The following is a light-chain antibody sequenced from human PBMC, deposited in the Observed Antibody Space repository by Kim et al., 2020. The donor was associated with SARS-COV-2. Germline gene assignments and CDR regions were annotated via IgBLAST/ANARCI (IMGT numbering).Light chain of an antibody. Sequence: LSRPQSERATLSYSGRQSVTSYLAWYQQKPGQAPMLLSYDASNRATGIPARFSGSRSGTDFTLTISSLEPEEFAVYYCQRHGNWLTFGGGTKLEI. CDR2: DAS. J-gene: IGKJ4*01. CDR3: QRHGNWLT. V-gene: IGKV3-11*01. CDR1: QSVTSY.